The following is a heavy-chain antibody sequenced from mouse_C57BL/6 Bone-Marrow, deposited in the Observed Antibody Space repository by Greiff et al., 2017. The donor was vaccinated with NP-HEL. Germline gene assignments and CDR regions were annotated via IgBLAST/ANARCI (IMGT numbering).Heavy chain of an antibody. J-gene: IGHJ2*01. V-gene: IGHV7-3*01. D-gene: IGHD1-1*01. Sequence: EVKLVESGGGLVQPGGSLSLSCAASGFTFTDYYMSWVRQPPGKALEWLGFIRNKANGYTTEYSASVKGRFTISRDNSQSILYLQMNALRAEDSATYYCARGLVLRPDYWGQGTTLTVSS. CDR3: ARGLVLRPDY. CDR2: IRNKANGYTT. CDR1: GFTFTDYY.